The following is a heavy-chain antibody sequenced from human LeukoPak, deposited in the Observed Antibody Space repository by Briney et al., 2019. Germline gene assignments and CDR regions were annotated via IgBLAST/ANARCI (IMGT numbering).Heavy chain of an antibody. Sequence: NPSETLSLTCAVYGGSFSGYYWSWIRQPPGKGLEWIGEINHSGSTNYNPSLKSRVTISVDTSKNQFSLKLSSVTAADTAVYYCARHAWGGYGGKRSHYYYYGMDVWGQGTTVTVSS. CDR1: GGSFSGYY. J-gene: IGHJ6*02. V-gene: IGHV4-34*01. CDR2: INHSGST. CDR3: ARHAWGGYGGKRSHYYYYGMDV. D-gene: IGHD4-23*01.